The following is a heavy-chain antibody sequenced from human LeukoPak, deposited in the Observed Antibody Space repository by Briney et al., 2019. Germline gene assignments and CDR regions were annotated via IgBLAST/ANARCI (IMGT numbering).Heavy chain of an antibody. J-gene: IGHJ3*02. D-gene: IGHD1/OR15-1a*01. Sequence: GSLRLSCAASGFTFSSHAMSWVRQAPGKGLEWVSYISSSSSTIYYADSVKGRFTISRDNAKNSLYLQMNSLRAEDTAVYYCARETSLYAFDIWGQGTMVTVSS. CDR2: ISSSSSTI. CDR1: GFTFSSHA. CDR3: ARETSLYAFDI. V-gene: IGHV3-48*01.